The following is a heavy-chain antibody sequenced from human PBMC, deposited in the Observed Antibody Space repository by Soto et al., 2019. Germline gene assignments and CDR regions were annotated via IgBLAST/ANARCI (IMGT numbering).Heavy chain of an antibody. CDR2: IYYSGST. CDR3: ARYRISGSWSKFDY. V-gene: IGHV4-31*02. Sequence: KTSETLSLTCTVSGVSVSSGGYYWSWIRQHPGKGLQWIGNIYYSGSTNYNPSLKSRIIISLDTSKNQFSLNLSSVTAADTAVYFCARYRISGSWSKFDYWGQGTLVTVSS. CDR1: GVSVSSGGYY. D-gene: IGHD6-13*01. J-gene: IGHJ4*02.